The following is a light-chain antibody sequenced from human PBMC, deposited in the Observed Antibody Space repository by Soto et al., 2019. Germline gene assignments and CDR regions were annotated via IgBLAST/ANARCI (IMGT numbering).Light chain of an antibody. J-gene: IGKJ4*01. CDR3: QKHNIVPLP. V-gene: IGKV1-27*01. CDR2: AAS. CDR1: QGISTY. Sequence: DIQMTQSPSSLSASVGDRVTITCRASQGISTYLAWYQQKPGKVPKLLIYAASTLQSGVPSRFRGSGSGTDFTLTISSLQPEDVATYYCQKHNIVPLPFGGGTKVEIK.